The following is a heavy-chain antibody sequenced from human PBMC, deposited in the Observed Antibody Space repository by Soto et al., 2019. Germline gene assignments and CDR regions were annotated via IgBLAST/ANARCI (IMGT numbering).Heavy chain of an antibody. V-gene: IGHV3-48*02. CDR3: AREDSSSWSPGFDP. CDR1: GFTFSSYS. CDR2: ISSSSSTI. Sequence: EVQLVESGGGLVQPGGSLRLSCAASGFTFSSYSMNWVRQAPGKGLEWVSYISSSSSTIYYADSVKGRFTISRDNAKNSLYLQMNSLRDEDTAVYYCAREDSSSWSPGFDPWGQGTLVTVSS. D-gene: IGHD6-13*01. J-gene: IGHJ5*02.